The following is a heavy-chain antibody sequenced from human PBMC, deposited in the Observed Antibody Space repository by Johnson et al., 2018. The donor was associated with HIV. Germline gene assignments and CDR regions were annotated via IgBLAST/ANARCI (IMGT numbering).Heavy chain of an antibody. D-gene: IGHD6-6*01. CDR3: VKERQLVRSFDI. CDR2: INWTGTST. Sequence: VQLVESGGGLIQPGGSLRLSCAASGFTVSSNYMSWVRQAPGKGLEWISVINWTGTSTAYADSVKGRCTVSRDNTKNTLYLQMNSLRPEDTAVYYCVKERQLVRSFDIWGQGTMVAVSP. V-gene: IGHV3-66*03. CDR1: GFTVSSNY. J-gene: IGHJ3*02.